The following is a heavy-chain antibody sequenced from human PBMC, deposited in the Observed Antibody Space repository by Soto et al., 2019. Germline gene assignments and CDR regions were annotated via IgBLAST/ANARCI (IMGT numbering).Heavy chain of an antibody. J-gene: IGHJ6*02. Sequence: ESGGGVVQPGRSLRLSCAASGFTFSSYGMHWVRQAPGKGLEWVAVIWYDGSNKYYADSVKGRFTISRDNSKNTLYLQMNSLRAEDTAVYYCARDHIVTIFGVAYGMDVWGQGTTVTVSS. CDR1: GFTFSSYG. CDR2: IWYDGSNK. V-gene: IGHV3-33*01. CDR3: ARDHIVTIFGVAYGMDV. D-gene: IGHD3-3*01.